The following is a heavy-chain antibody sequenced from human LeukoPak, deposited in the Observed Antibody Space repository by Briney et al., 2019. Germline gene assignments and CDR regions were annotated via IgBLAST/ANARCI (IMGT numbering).Heavy chain of an antibody. CDR3: ARDIWTGYCSGGSCSSSFDY. CDR1: GFTFSSYS. D-gene: IGHD2-15*01. CDR2: ISSSSSYI. J-gene: IGHJ4*02. Sequence: GGSLRLSCAASGFTFSSYSMNWVRQAPGKGLEWVSSISSSSSYIYYADSVKGRFTISRDNAKNSLYLQMNSLRAEDTAVYYCARDIWTGYCSGGSCSSSFDYWGQGTLVTVSS. V-gene: IGHV3-21*01.